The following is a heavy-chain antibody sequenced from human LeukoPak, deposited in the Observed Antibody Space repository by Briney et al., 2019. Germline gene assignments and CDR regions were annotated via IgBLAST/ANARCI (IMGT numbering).Heavy chain of an antibody. CDR2: INHSGST. CDR1: GGSFSGYY. CDR3: ARGGVVVIKSFDY. V-gene: IGHV4-34*01. D-gene: IGHD3-22*01. J-gene: IGHJ4*02. Sequence: SETLSLTCAVYGGSFSGYYWSWIRQPPGKGLEWIGEINHSGSTNYNPSLKNRVTISVDTSKNQFSLKLSSVTAADTAVYYCARGGVVVIKSFDYWGQGTLVTVSS.